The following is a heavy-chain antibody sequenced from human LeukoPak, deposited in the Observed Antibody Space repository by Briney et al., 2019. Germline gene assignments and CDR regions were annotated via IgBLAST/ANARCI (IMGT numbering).Heavy chain of an antibody. D-gene: IGHD6-25*01. J-gene: IGHJ4*02. Sequence: GGSLRLSCVTSGFSFSSYNMHWVRQAPGKGPEWVSSISTAGGYIYYADSVKGRFTISRDNAKNSFYLEMNSLGVEDTAVYYCAREGMSGRRGAFDFWGQGTLVTVSS. CDR3: AREGMSGRRGAFDF. CDR1: GFSFSSYN. V-gene: IGHV3-21*01. CDR2: ISTAGGYI.